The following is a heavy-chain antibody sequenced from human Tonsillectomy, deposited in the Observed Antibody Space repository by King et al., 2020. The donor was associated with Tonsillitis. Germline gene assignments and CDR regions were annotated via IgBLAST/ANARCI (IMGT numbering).Heavy chain of an antibody. CDR1: GFTFSSYG. D-gene: IGHD3-22*01. J-gene: IGHJ3*02. V-gene: IGHV3-30*18. CDR2: ISFDGVNK. Sequence: VQLVESGGGVVQPGRSLRLSCAASGFTFSSYGIHWVRQAPGKGLEWVAVISFDGVNKHYADSVKGRFTISSDNSKNTLYLQMNSLRAEETGFYYCAKLWLHYYYRSGYFDAFDIWGQGTMVTVSS. CDR3: AKLWLHYYYRSGYFDAFDI.